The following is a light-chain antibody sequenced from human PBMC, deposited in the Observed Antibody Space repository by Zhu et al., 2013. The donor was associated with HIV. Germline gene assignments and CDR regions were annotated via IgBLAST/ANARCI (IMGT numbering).Light chain of an antibody. Sequence: AIQLTQSPSSLSASVGDRVTISCRASQDISSALVWYQLKPGIAPKLLIYDASNLQIGVPSRFSGSGSGTEFTLTISSLQPEDFATYFCQQFKSYPLTFGPGTTVDLK. J-gene: IGKJ3*01. CDR3: QQFKSYPLT. CDR1: QDISSA. CDR2: DAS. V-gene: IGKV1-13*02.